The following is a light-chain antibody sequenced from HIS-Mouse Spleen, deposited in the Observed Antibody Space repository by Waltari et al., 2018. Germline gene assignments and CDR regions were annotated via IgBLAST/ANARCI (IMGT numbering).Light chain of an antibody. J-gene: IGLJ3*02. CDR3: QSYDSSLSGSV. Sequence: QSVLTQPPSVPGATGQRVTISCTGSSSNIGDSSIVHWYQQLPATAPKLLSYGNSNRPSGVPDRFSRSKSGTSASLAITGLQAEDEADYYCQSYDSSLSGSVFGGGTKLTVL. CDR2: GNS. CDR1: SSNIGDSSI. V-gene: IGLV1-40*01.